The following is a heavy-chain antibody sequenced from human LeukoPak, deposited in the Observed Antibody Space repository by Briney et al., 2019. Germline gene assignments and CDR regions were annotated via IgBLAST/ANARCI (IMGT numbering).Heavy chain of an antibody. D-gene: IGHD3-9*01. CDR2: ISYDGSNK. J-gene: IGHJ4*02. CDR1: GFTFSSYG. CDR3: AKSGDILTGYYKGYYFDY. Sequence: GRSLRLSCAASGFTFSSYGMHWVRQAPGKGLEWVAVISYDGSNKYYADSVKGRFTISRDNSKNTLYLQMNSLRAEDTAVYYCAKSGDILTGYYKGYYFDYWGQGTLVTVSS. V-gene: IGHV3-30*18.